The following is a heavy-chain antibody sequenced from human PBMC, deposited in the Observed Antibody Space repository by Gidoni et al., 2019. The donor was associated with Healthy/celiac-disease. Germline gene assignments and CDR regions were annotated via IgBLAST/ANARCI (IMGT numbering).Heavy chain of an antibody. CDR1: RTGYY. D-gene: IGHD2-2*02. J-gene: IGHJ2*01. V-gene: IGHV4-38-2*01. Sequence: RTGYYWGWIRQPPGKGLEWIGSIYHSGSTYYNPSLKSRVTISVDTSKNQFSLKLSSVTAADTAVYYCARRYCSSTSCYTVVPRYWYFDLWGRGTLVTVSS. CDR2: IYHSGST. CDR3: ARRYCSSTSCYTVVPRYWYFDL.